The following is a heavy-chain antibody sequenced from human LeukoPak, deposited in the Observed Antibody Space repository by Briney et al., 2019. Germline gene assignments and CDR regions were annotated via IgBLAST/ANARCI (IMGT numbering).Heavy chain of an antibody. D-gene: IGHD7-27*01. V-gene: IGHV3-15*01. Sequence: PGGSLRLSCAASGFSVSGKFMSWVRQAPGKGLEWVGRIKSKTDGETTDFGAPVKGRFAISRDDSKNTMYLHMNSLRTEDTAVYYCTTGNWGPYWGQGTLVTVSS. CDR1: GFSVSGKF. CDR2: IKSKTDGETT. J-gene: IGHJ4*02. CDR3: TTGNWGPY.